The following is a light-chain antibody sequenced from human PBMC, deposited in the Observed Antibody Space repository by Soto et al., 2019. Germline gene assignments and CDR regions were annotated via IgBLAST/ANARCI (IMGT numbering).Light chain of an antibody. CDR1: QSISSGF. CDR2: GAS. V-gene: IGKV3-20*01. CDR3: QQYGNSPCT. J-gene: IGKJ1*01. Sequence: DIVLTQSPGTLSLSPGERATLSCRASQSISSGFLAWYLQKPGQAPRLLIYGASSRATGVPDRFSGSGSGTDFTLTISRLEPEDYAVYYCQQYGNSPCTFGQGTKLEIK.